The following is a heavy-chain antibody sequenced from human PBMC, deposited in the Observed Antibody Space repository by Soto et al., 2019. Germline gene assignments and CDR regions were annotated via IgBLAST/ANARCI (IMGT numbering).Heavy chain of an antibody. V-gene: IGHV4-59*08. CDR3: ARHSLALRKNNWFDP. D-gene: IGHD3-3*02. Sequence: PSETLSLTCNVSGGSIYTYYWYWIRQSPGKGLEWIGSIFYLGSSYYNPSLKSRVTISVDTSKNQFSLRLRSVTAADTALYFCARHSLALRKNNWFDPWGQGIMVTVSS. J-gene: IGHJ5*02. CDR1: GGSIYTYY. CDR2: IFYLGSS.